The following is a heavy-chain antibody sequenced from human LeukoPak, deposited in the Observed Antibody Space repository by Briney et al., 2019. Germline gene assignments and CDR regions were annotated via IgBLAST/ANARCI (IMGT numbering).Heavy chain of an antibody. Sequence: GGSLRLSCAASGFTFSSYSMNWVRQAPGKGPVWVSRISSDGTSATYADSVRGQFTISRDNAKNTVYLQMNSLRVEDTAVYYCATASAETGTFVYWGQGTLVTVSS. J-gene: IGHJ4*02. V-gene: IGHV3-74*01. CDR2: ISSDGTSA. CDR3: ATASAETGTFVY. D-gene: IGHD6-19*01. CDR1: GFTFSSYS.